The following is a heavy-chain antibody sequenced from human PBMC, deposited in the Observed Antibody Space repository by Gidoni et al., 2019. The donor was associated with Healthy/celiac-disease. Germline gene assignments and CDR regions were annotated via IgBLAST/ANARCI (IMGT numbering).Heavy chain of an antibody. J-gene: IGHJ5*02. CDR2: IYTSGST. D-gene: IGHD6-13*01. Sequence: QVQLQESGPGLVKPSQTLSLTCTVSGGSISSGSYYWSWVRQPAGKGLEWIGRIYTSGSTNYNPSLKSRVTISLDTSKNQFSLNLSSVTAADTAVYYCARYSSSWYNWFDPWGQGTLVTVSS. CDR1: GGSISSGSYY. V-gene: IGHV4-61*02. CDR3: ARYSSSWYNWFDP.